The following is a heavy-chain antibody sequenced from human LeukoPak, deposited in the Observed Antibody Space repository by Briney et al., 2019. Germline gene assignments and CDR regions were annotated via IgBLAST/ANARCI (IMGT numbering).Heavy chain of an antibody. V-gene: IGHV4-61*01. CDR3: ARDRELGY. CDR2: IYNSGST. D-gene: IGHD3-10*01. Sequence: SETLSLTCTVSGGSISSGNYYWSWIRQPPGKGLEWIGYIYNSGSTNYNPSLKSRVTISVDTSKNQFSLKLTSVTAADTAVYYCARDRELGYWGQGTLVTVSS. J-gene: IGHJ4*02. CDR1: GGSISSGNYY.